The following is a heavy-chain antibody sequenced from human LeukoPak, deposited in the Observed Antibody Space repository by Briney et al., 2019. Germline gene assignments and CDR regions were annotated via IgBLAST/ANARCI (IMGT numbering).Heavy chain of an antibody. J-gene: IGHJ4*02. CDR2: ISYDGRNK. Sequence: GGSLRLSCAASGFTFSSYAMHWVRQAPGKGLEWVAVISYDGRNKYYADPVKGRFSISRDNSKSTLYLQMNSLRVEDTAVYYCARDGYDLDTPMVSTIFDYWGQGTLVTVSS. D-gene: IGHD5-18*01. CDR3: ARDGYDLDTPMVSTIFDY. CDR1: GFTFSSYA. V-gene: IGHV3-30*04.